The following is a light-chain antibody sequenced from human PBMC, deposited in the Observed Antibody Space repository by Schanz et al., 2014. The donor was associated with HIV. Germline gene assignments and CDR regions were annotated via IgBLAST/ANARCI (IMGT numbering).Light chain of an antibody. Sequence: QSALTQPPSASGSPGQSVTISCTGTTSDIGNHDFVSWYQQHPGKAPKLMIYDVTKRPSGVPARFSGSKSGNTASLTVSGLQADDEADYYCSSYGGGDTVLFGGGTKVTVL. CDR2: DVT. CDR1: TSDIGNHDF. J-gene: IGLJ3*02. CDR3: SSYGGGDTVL. V-gene: IGLV2-8*01.